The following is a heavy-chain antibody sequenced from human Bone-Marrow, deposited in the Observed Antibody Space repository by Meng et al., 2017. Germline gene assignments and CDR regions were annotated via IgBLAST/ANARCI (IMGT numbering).Heavy chain of an antibody. CDR2: IYYTENT. V-gene: IGHV4-31*01. CDR3: ARGRASCSSGGCSLGWFDP. Sequence: GQQQGSGPGLGKPAQGLSLTCSVSGGSINSAGYYWSWIRQHPGKGLEWIGYIYYTENTYYNPSLKSPMTISLDKSKNQFSLKLNSVTVADTAVYYCARGRASCSSGGCSLGWFDPWGQGTLVTVSS. J-gene: IGHJ5*02. CDR1: GGSINSAGYY. D-gene: IGHD2-15*01.